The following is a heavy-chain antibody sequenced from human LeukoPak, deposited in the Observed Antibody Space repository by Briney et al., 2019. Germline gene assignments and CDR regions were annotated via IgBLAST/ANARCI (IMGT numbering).Heavy chain of an antibody. J-gene: IGHJ4*02. CDR2: IYYSGST. Sequence: SETLSLTCTVAAGSISSYYWSWIRQLPGKGLEWIGYIYYSGSTNYNPPHKSRATISVDTSKTQFSLKLSSVTAADTAVYYCGRHDRVRGYGYFDYWGQGTLVTVSS. D-gene: IGHD6-25*01. CDR1: AGSISSYY. V-gene: IGHV4-59*08. CDR3: GRHDRVRGYGYFDY.